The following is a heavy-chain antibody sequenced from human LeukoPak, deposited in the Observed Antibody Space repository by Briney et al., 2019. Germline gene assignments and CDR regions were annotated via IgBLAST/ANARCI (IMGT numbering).Heavy chain of an antibody. V-gene: IGHV3-21*01. D-gene: IGHD3-10*01. CDR3: ARDYGPNVYNYNGLDV. J-gene: IGHJ6*02. CDR2: ITASSSYI. CDR1: GFTLNAYS. Sequence: PGGSLRLSCAASGFTLNAYSMNWVRQAPGKGLEWVSSITASSSYIYYADSVKGRFTISRDNTKNLVYLQMNSLRAEDTAVYYCARDYGPNVYNYNGLDVWGQGTTVTLSS.